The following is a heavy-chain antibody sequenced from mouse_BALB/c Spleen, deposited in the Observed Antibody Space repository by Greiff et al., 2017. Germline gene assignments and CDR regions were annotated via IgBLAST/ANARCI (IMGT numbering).Heavy chain of an antibody. D-gene: IGHD2-14*01. CDR1: GYSFTSYW. Sequence: EVQLQQSGTVLARPGASVKMSCKASGYSFTSYWMHWVKQRPGQGLEWIGAIYPGNSDTSYNQKFKGKAKLTAVTSASTAYLELSSLTNEDSAVYYCTRSDREDAMDYWGQGTSVTVSS. CDR2: IYPGNSDT. CDR3: TRSDREDAMDY. J-gene: IGHJ4*01. V-gene: IGHV1-5*01.